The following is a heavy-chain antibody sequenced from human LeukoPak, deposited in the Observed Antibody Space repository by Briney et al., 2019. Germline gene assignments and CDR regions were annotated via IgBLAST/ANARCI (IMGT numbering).Heavy chain of an antibody. D-gene: IGHD3-22*01. J-gene: IGHJ6*02. V-gene: IGHV3-73*01. CDR2: IRTKANKYAT. Sequence: GGSLRLSCAASGFTFSGSGVHWVRQASGKGLEWVGRIRTKANKYATAYAASVKGRFTISRDDSKNTAFLQMNSLKIEDTAVYYCTGHGPDYDSSGYYYSPTYYYVMGVWGQGTAVTVSS. CDR3: TGHGPDYDSSGYYYSPTYYYVMGV. CDR1: GFTFSGSG.